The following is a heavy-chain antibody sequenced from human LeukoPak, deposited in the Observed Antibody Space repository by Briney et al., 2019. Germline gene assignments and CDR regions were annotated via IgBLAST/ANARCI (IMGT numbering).Heavy chain of an antibody. CDR3: ARSSRPVGATKSFDY. J-gene: IGHJ4*02. D-gene: IGHD1-26*01. CDR1: GGSFSGYY. V-gene: IGHV4-34*01. CDR2: INHSGST. Sequence: PSETLSLTCAVYGGSFSGYYWSWIRQPPGKGLEWIGEINHSGSTNYNPSLKSRVTISVDTSKNQFSLKLSSVTAADTAVYYCARSSRPVGATKSFDYWGQGTLVTVSS.